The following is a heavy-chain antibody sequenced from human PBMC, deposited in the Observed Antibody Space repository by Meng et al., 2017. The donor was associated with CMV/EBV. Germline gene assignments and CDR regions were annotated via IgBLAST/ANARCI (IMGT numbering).Heavy chain of an antibody. J-gene: IGHJ4*02. Sequence: HDCVPGLVNPYETLSLPSAVSGPSSKNYNWHWVRQPAGQGLEWIGLIQVIGHTVYNPSLKSRVTVSLDASKSQFSLTLNSVTAADTATYYCAGSRPGGGACDYWGQGILVTVSS. CDR1: GPSSKNYN. V-gene: IGHV4-4*07. CDR3: AGSRPGGGACDY. D-gene: IGHD3-16*01. CDR2: IQVIGHT.